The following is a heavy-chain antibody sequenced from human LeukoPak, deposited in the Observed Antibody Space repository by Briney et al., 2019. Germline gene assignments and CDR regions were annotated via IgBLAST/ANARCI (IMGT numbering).Heavy chain of an antibody. CDR2: INPSGGST. D-gene: IGHD3-10*01. CDR1: GYTFTSYY. V-gene: IGHV1-46*01. CDR3: ARDRGTMVRGVKYYFDY. Sequence: ASVKVSCKASGYTFTSYYMRWVRQAPGQGLEWMGIINPSGGSTSYAQKFQGRVTMTRDTSTSTVYMELSSLRSEDTAVYYCARDRGTMVRGVKYYFDYWGQGTLVTVSS. J-gene: IGHJ4*02.